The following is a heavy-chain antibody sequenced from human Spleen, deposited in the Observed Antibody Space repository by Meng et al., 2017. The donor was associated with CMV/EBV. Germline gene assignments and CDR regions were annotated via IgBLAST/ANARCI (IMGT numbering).Heavy chain of an antibody. Sequence: QVQLQQWGAGLLKPSETLSLTCAVYGGSFSGYYWGWIRQPPGKGLEWIGEINHSGSTNYNPSLKSRVTISVDTSKNQFSLKLSSVTAADTAVYYCARAPSHGNWFDPWGQGTLVTVFS. CDR1: GGSFSGYY. V-gene: IGHV4-34*01. J-gene: IGHJ5*02. CDR3: ARAPSHGNWFDP. CDR2: INHSGST.